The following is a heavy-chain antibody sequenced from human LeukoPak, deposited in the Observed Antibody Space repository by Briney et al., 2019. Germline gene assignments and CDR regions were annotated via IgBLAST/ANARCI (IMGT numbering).Heavy chain of an antibody. J-gene: IGHJ4*02. D-gene: IGHD4-23*01. Sequence: QSSETLSLTCAVSGGSITGSNWWTWVRQPPGKGLGWIGEIYHSGSTNYNPSLKSRVTISVDKSNNQFSLKLNSMTAADTAVYYCARNAGNSDVDYWGQGILVTVSS. V-gene: IGHV4-4*02. CDR3: ARNAGNSDVDY. CDR1: GGSITGSNW. CDR2: IYHSGST.